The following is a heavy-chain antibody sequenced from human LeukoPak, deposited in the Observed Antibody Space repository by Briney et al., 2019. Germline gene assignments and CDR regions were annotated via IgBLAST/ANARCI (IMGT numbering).Heavy chain of an antibody. CDR2: INHSGST. D-gene: IGHD3-10*01. Sequence: SETLSLTCAVYGGSFSGYYWSWIRQPPGKGLEWIGEINHSGSTNYNPSLKSRVTISVDTSKNQFSLKLSSVTAADTAVYYCARGGYFGSGSYFNSGSYYNYYFDPWGQGTLVTVSS. J-gene: IGHJ5*02. V-gene: IGHV4-34*01. CDR1: GGSFSGYY. CDR3: ARGGYFGSGSYFNSGSYYNYYFDP.